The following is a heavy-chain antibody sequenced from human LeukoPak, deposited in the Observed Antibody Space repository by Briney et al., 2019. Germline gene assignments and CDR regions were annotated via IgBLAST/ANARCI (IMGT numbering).Heavy chain of an antibody. CDR2: IYSGGST. CDR1: GFTVSSNY. J-gene: IGHJ5*02. V-gene: IGHV3-66*01. CDR3: ARDRGYYDSSGYIS. Sequence: PGGSLRLSCAASGFTVSSNYMSWVRQAPGKGLEWVSVIYSGGSTYYADSVKGRFTISRDNSKNTLYLQMNSLRAEDTAVYYCARDRGYYDSSGYISWGQGTLVTASS. D-gene: IGHD3-22*01.